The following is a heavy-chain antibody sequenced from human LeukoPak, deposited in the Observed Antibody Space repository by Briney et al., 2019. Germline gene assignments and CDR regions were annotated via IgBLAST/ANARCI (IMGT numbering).Heavy chain of an antibody. J-gene: IGHJ4*02. CDR1: GFTFSSYA. V-gene: IGHV3-23*01. D-gene: IGHD6-13*01. CDR3: ATRQWPRIAAAGVLNY. CDR2: ISGSGGST. Sequence: GGSLRLSCAASGFTFSSYAMSWVRQAPGKGLGWVSAISGSGGSTYYADSVKGRFTISRDNSKNTLYLQMNSLRAEDTAVYYCATRQWPRIAAAGVLNYWGQGTLVTVSS.